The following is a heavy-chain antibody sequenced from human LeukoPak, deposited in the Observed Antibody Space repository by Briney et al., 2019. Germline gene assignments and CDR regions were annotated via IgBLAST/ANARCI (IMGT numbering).Heavy chain of an antibody. CDR2: NRSSGDTT. CDR1: GFPLSRFA. V-gene: IGHV3-23*01. D-gene: IGHD1-26*01. J-gene: IGHJ4*02. CDR3: AFDNGRVGGIRPTHFVY. Sequence: GSLRPFRAGSGFPLSRFALGWVRQAPGKGLEWVSRNRSSGDTTYYAGSVKGRFTISRDNSKNTLYLQMDSLRVEDTAVYYCAFDNGRVGGIRPTHFVYWGQGTLVTVSS.